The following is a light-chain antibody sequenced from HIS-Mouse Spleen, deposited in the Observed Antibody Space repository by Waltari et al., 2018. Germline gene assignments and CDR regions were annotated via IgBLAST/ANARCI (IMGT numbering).Light chain of an antibody. CDR2: GKN. V-gene: IGLV3-19*01. CDR1: RLRSHY. CDR3: NSRDSSGNHVV. J-gene: IGLJ2*01. Sequence: SSQLTQGPAWSVALGQAVRIPGQGDRLRSHYASWYQQKSGQSPVLVIYGKNNRPSGIPDRFSGSSSGNTASLTITGAQAEDEADYYCNSRDSSGNHVVFGGGTKLTVL.